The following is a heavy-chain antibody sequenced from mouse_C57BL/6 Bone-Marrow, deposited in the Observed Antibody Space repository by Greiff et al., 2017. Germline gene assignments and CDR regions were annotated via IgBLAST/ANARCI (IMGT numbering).Heavy chain of an antibody. V-gene: IGHV2-6*03. CDR2: IWRDGST. CDR3: ARPYYSNYPYAMDY. D-gene: IGHD2-5*01. J-gene: IGHJ4*01. Sequence: VMLVESGPGLVAPSQSLSITCTVSGFSFTSYGVHWVRQPPGKGLEWLVVIWRDGSTTYNSALNSRLSISKDNSESQVFLKMNSLQTDDTAMYYGARPYYSNYPYAMDYWGQGTSVTVSS. CDR1: GFSFTSYG.